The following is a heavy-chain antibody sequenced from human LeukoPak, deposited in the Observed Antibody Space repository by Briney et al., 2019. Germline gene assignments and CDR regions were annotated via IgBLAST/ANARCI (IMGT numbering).Heavy chain of an antibody. V-gene: IGHV3-33*01. CDR2: IWYDGSNK. Sequence: GGSLRLSCAASGFTFSNNGMHWVRQAPGKGLEWVSVIWYDGSNKYNADSVKGRFTISRDNSKNSVSLQMHGLRVEDTAVYYCARHWWHGLDIWGHGTLVTVSS. CDR3: ARHWWHGLDI. J-gene: IGHJ3*02. D-gene: IGHD2-8*02. CDR1: GFTFSNNG.